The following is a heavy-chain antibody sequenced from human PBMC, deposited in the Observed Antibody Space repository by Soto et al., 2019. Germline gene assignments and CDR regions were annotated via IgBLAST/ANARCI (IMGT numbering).Heavy chain of an antibody. CDR2: INHSGST. J-gene: IGHJ2*01. CDR3: ARYVLLGISGVQSSWYFDL. D-gene: IGHD7-27*01. CDR1: GGSFSGYY. V-gene: IGHV4-34*01. Sequence: SETLSLTCAVYGGSFSGYYWSWIRQPPGKGLEWIGEINHSGSTNYNPSLKSRVTISVDTSKNQFSLKLSSVTAADTAVYYCARYVLLGISGVQSSWYFDLWGRGTLVTVSS.